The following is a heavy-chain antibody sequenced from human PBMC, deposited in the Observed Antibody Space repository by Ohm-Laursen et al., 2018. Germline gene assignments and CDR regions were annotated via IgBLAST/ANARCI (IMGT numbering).Heavy chain of an antibody. D-gene: IGHD2-15*01. CDR3: VRGCLGGSCYTFDY. V-gene: IGHV1-69*13. J-gene: IGHJ4*02. CDR1: GDIFSSYA. CDR2: IIPIFGTP. Sequence: VKVSCNASGDIFSSYAIHWVRQAPGQGLEYLGGIIPIFGTPDYAQSFQGRVTITTDDSTSTAYMELSSLRFEDTAIYYCVRGCLGGSCYTFDYWGQGTLLTVSS.